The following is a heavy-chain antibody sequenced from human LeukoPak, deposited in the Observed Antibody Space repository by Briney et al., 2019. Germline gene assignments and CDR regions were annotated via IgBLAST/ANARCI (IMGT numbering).Heavy chain of an antibody. D-gene: IGHD2-8*01. Sequence: SETLSLTCAVSGGSISSGGYSWSWIRQPPGKGLEWIGYIYYSGSTYYNPSLKSRVTISVDTSKNQFSLKLSSVTAADTAVYYCARDRNHLRGVEGILHYYYYYMDVWGKGTTVTVSS. J-gene: IGHJ6*03. CDR1: GGSISSGGYS. CDR3: ARDRNHLRGVEGILHYYYYYMDV. V-gene: IGHV4-30-4*07. CDR2: IYYSGST.